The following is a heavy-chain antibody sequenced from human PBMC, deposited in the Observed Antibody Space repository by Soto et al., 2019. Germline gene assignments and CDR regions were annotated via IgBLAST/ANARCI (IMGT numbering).Heavy chain of an antibody. CDR2: ISYDGSKS. CDR1: GFTFINHP. D-gene: IGHD3-16*02. CDR3: ARGPLYRSEISHLPIDY. J-gene: IGHJ4*02. Sequence: QVQLVESGGGVVQPGRSLRLSCAGSGFTFINHPMHWVRQAPGKGLEWVAVISYDGSKSSYADSVKGRFILSRDHSKNKLSLQVNSLRAQDSSVYYCARGPLYRSEISHLPIDYWGQGTLVTVSS. V-gene: IGHV3-30-3*01.